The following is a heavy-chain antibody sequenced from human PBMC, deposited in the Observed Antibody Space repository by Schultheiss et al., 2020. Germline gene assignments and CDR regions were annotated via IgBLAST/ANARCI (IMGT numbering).Heavy chain of an antibody. J-gene: IGHJ4*02. Sequence: SATLSLTCIVSGGSVSSSSYYWSWIRQPPGKGLEWIGYIYYSGSTNYNPSLKSRVTISVDTSKNQFSLQLNSVTPEDTAVYYCARGAASAFDYWGQGTLVTVSS. CDR3: ARGAASAFDY. D-gene: IGHD6-13*01. V-gene: IGHV4-61*01. CDR2: IYYSGST. CDR1: GGSVSSSSYY.